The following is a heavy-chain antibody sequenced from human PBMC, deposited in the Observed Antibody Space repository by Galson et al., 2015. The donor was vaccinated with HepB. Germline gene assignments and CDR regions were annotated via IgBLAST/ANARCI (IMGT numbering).Heavy chain of an antibody. CDR1: GFTFSSNW. CDR2: IKEDGSEE. Sequence: SLRLSCAASGFTFSSNWMSWVRQAPGKGLEWVANIKEDGSEEVYAGSVMGQFTISRDNAKNSLYLQMSTLRADDTGVYYCARVKNYDKKDYYRHFDYWGQGVLVTVSS. V-gene: IGHV3-7*01. J-gene: IGHJ4*02. D-gene: IGHD3-22*01. CDR3: ARVKNYDKKDYYRHFDY.